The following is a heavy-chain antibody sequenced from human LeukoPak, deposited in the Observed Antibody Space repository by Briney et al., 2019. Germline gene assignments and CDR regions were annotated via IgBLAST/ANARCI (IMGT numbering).Heavy chain of an antibody. V-gene: IGHV4-59*12. CDR2: ISYSGSP. CDR1: GGSFSGYY. CDR3: ARDSGTTGEVKFDP. J-gene: IGHJ5*02. D-gene: IGHD3-10*01. Sequence: SETLSLTCAVYGGSFSGYYWSWIRQPPGKGLEWIGYISYSGSPNYNPSLKSRVTISVDKSKNQFSLKLSSVTAADTAVYYCARDSGTTGEVKFDPWGQGTLVSVSS.